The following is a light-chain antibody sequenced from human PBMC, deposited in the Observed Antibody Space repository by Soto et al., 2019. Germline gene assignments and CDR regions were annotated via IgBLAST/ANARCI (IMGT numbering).Light chain of an antibody. CDR1: QSVGPN. Sequence: EIVLTQSPGTLSVSLGERATLSCRASQSVGPNLAWYQQRPGQAPRLLTYGASKRATGVPARFSGRGSGTEFALTITSLQSEDFAVYYCHQYNNRPPYTFGQGTHLEIK. CDR3: HQYNNRPPYT. J-gene: IGKJ2*01. CDR2: GAS. V-gene: IGKV3-15*01.